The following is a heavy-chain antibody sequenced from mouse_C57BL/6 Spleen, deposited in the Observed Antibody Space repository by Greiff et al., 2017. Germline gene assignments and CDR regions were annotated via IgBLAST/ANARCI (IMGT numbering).Heavy chain of an antibody. CDR2: INPGSGGT. CDR1: GYAFTNYL. D-gene: IGHD4-1*02. CDR3: ARGPTGNYFDY. J-gene: IGHJ2*01. V-gene: IGHV1-54*01. Sequence: VQLQQSGAELVRPGTSVKVSCKASGYAFTNYLIEWVKQRPGQGLEWIGVINPGSGGTNYNEKFKGKATLTADKSSSTAYMQLSSLTSEDSAVYFCARGPTGNYFDYWGQGTTLTVSS.